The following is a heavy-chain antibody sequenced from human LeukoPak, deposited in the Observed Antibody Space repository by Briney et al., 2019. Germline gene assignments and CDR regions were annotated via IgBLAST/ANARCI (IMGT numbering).Heavy chain of an antibody. CDR1: GFTFSSYA. CDR3: AKSVHYYDSSLDAFDI. D-gene: IGHD3-22*01. V-gene: IGHV3-23*01. Sequence: PGGSLRLSCAASGFTFSSYAMSWVRQAPGKGLEWVSAISGSGGSTYYADSVKGRFTISRDNSKYTLYLQMNSLRAEDTAVYYCAKSVHYYDSSLDAFDIWGQGTMVTVSS. CDR2: ISGSGGST. J-gene: IGHJ3*02.